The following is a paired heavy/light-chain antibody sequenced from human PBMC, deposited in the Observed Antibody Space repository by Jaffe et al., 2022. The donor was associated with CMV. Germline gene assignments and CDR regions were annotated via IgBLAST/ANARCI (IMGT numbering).Heavy chain of an antibody. Sequence: ELQLLESGGGLVQPGGSLRLSCAASGFSLNSYVMSWVRQVPGKGLEWVSAISGSGSTTFYADSVKGRFTISRDYSKNTVFLQMNSLRGEDTAVYYCAIDGGVGGYWGQGTLVTVSS. V-gene: IGHV3-23*01. CDR1: GFSLNSYV. J-gene: IGHJ4*02. CDR2: ISGSGSTT. CDR3: AIDGGVGGY. D-gene: IGHD2-15*01.
Light chain of an antibody. V-gene: IGKV3-20*01. J-gene: IGKJ2*01. Sequence: EIVLTQSPGTLSLSPGERAALSCRASQSVSSSSLAWYQQKPGQAPRLLIYSASSRATGIPDRFSGSGSGTDFTLTISRLEPEDFAVYYCQHCGSSRDTFGQGTKLEIK. CDR2: SAS. CDR3: QHCGSSRDT. CDR1: QSVSSSS.